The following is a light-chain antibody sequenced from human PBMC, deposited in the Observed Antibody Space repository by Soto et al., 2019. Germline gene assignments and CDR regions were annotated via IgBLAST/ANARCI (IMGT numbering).Light chain of an antibody. CDR1: SSDVGGHKY. CDR3: AAWDDSLDGYV. J-gene: IGLJ1*01. V-gene: IGLV2-8*01. CDR2: EVS. Sequence: QSALTQPPSASGSLGSSVTISCTGTSSDVGGHKYVSWYQHHPGKAPKLILFEVSQRPSGVPHRFSGSKSGNTASLTVSGLQAEDEGDHYCAAWDDSLDGYVFGTGTKV.